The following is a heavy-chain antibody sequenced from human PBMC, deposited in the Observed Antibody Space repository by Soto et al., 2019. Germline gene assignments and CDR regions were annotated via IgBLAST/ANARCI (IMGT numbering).Heavy chain of an antibody. Sequence: ESLKISCKGSGYRFTNYWIGWVRQMPGKGLEWMGIIYPGDSDTRYSPSFEGQVTISDDKSINTAYLQWSSLRASDTAMYYCARQRIEAAFDAFDIWGQGTMVTV. CDR3: ARQRIEAAFDAFDI. V-gene: IGHV5-51*01. D-gene: IGHD6-13*01. CDR2: IYPGDSDT. CDR1: GYRFTNYW. J-gene: IGHJ3*02.